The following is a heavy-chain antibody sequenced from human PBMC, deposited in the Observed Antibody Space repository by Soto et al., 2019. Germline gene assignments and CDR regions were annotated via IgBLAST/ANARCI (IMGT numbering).Heavy chain of an antibody. CDR3: LRSANSACYSSDY. CDR1: GYTFTSYW. Sequence: GESLQISCQASGYTFTSYWIGWVRQMPGKGQERMGIIYPGDSDTRYSPSFQGQVTMSADKSSRTAFLRWNSLKASDTAIYFCLRSANSACYSSDYWGQGILSTVSS. D-gene: IGHD6-19*01. J-gene: IGHJ4*02. V-gene: IGHV5-51*01. CDR2: IYPGDSDT.